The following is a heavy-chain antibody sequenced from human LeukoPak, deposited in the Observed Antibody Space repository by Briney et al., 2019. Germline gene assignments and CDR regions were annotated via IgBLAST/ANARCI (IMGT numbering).Heavy chain of an antibody. CDR1: GFTFSSYE. Sequence: PGGSLRLSCAASGFTFSSYEMNWVRQAPGKGLAWVSYISSSGSTIYYADSVKGRFTISRDNAKNSLYLQMNSLRAEDTAVYYCRGEAVAASDYWGQGTLVTVSS. J-gene: IGHJ4*02. D-gene: IGHD6-19*01. V-gene: IGHV3-48*03. CDR2: ISSSGSTI. CDR3: RGEAVAASDY.